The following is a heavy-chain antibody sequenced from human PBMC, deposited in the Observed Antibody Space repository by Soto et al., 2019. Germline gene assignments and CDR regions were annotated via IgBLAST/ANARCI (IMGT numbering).Heavy chain of an antibody. J-gene: IGHJ6*02. V-gene: IGHV3-21*01. CDR3: ARVHPHLHHIVLMVYAIRGNYGMDV. CDR1: GFTFSSYS. CDR2: ISSSSSYI. D-gene: IGHD2-8*01. Sequence: PGGSLRLSXAASGFTFSSYSMNWVRQAPGKGLEWVSSISSSSSYIYYADSVKGRFTISRDNAKNSLYLQMNSLRAEDTAVYYCARVHPHLHHIVLMVYAIRGNYGMDVWGQGTTVTVSS.